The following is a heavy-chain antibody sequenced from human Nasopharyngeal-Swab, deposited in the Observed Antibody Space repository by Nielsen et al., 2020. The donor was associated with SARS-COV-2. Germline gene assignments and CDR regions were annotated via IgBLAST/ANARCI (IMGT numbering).Heavy chain of an antibody. V-gene: IGHV3-30-3*01. CDR2: ISYDGSNK. Sequence: GESLKISCAASGFTFSSYAMHWVRQAPGKGLEWVAVISYDGSNKYYADSVKGRFTISRDNSKNTLYLQMNSLRAEDTAVYYCAKVLDSSSFRYYYGMDVWGQGTQVTVSS. CDR1: GFTFSSYA. J-gene: IGHJ6*02. D-gene: IGHD6-6*01. CDR3: AKVLDSSSFRYYYGMDV.